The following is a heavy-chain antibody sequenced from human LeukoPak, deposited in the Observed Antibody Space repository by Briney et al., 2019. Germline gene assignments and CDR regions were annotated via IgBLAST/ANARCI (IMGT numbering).Heavy chain of an antibody. Sequence: QSGRSLRLSCAASGFTFSSYGMHWVRQAPGKGLEWVAVISYDGSNKYYADSVKGRFTISRDNSKNTLYLQMNSLRAEDTAVYYCAKDYPGGGLDYWGQGTLVTVSS. CDR1: GFTFSSYG. D-gene: IGHD2-15*01. V-gene: IGHV3-30*18. J-gene: IGHJ4*02. CDR2: ISYDGSNK. CDR3: AKDYPGGGLDY.